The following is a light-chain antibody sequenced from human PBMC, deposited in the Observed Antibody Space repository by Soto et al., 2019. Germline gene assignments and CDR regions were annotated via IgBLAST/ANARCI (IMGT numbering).Light chain of an antibody. CDR1: QSVSSSY. Sequence: EIVLTQSPGTLSLSPGERATLSCRASQSVSSSYLAWYQQKPGQAPRLLIYGASSRATGIPDRFSGSGSGTDFTLTISRLGPEDFAVYYCHQYGVSPPRTFGQGTKVDIK. J-gene: IGKJ1*01. V-gene: IGKV3-20*01. CDR2: GAS. CDR3: HQYGVSPPRT.